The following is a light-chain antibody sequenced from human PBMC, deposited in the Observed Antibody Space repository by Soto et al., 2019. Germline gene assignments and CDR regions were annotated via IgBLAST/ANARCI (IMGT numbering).Light chain of an antibody. CDR2: KAS. V-gene: IGKV1-5*03. CDR1: QTISSW. J-gene: IGKJ1*01. Sequence: DIQMTQSPSTLSGSVGDRVTIAFGGSQTISSWLAWYQQKPGKAPKLLIYKASTLKSGVPSRFSGSGSGTEFTLTISSLQPDDFATYYCQHYNSYSEAFGQGTKVDIK. CDR3: QHYNSYSEA.